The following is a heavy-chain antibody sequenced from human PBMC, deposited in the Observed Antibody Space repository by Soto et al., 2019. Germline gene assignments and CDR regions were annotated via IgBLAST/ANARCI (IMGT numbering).Heavy chain of an antibody. D-gene: IGHD1-26*01. J-gene: IGHJ3*02. CDR1: GFTFSSYG. Sequence: PGGSLRLSCAASGFTFSSYGMHWVRQAPGKGLEWVAVIWYDGSNKYYADSVKGRFTISRDNSKNTLYLQMNSLRAEDTAVYYCAREGYSGSYGAFAFDIWGQGTMVTVSS. CDR2: IWYDGSNK. V-gene: IGHV3-33*01. CDR3: AREGYSGSYGAFAFDI.